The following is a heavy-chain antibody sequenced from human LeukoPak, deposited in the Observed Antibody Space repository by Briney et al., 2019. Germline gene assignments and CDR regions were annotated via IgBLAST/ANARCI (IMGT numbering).Heavy chain of an antibody. CDR1: GFTFTSFG. Sequence: ASVKVSCTASGFTFTSFGISWVRQAPGQGLEWMGWISAYDGSTKYGEKFQGRVTMTTDTSTSTAYMEVRSLRSDDTAVYYCARDVRSAGYYGLDVWGQGTTVTVSS. D-gene: IGHD3-10*02. J-gene: IGHJ6*02. CDR2: ISAYDGST. V-gene: IGHV1-18*01. CDR3: ARDVRSAGYYGLDV.